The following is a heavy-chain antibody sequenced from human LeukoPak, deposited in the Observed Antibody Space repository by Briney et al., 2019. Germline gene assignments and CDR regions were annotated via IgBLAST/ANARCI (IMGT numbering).Heavy chain of an antibody. CDR3: ARDVGLRLGELTLYYLDY. CDR1: GGTFSSYA. J-gene: IGHJ4*02. D-gene: IGHD3-16*01. V-gene: IGHV1-69*13. Sequence: SVKVSCKASGGTFSSYAISWVRQAPGQGLEWMGGIIPIFGTANYALKFQGRVAITADESTSTAYMELSSLRSEDTAVYYCARDVGLRLGELTLYYLDYWGQGTLVTVSS. CDR2: IIPIFGTA.